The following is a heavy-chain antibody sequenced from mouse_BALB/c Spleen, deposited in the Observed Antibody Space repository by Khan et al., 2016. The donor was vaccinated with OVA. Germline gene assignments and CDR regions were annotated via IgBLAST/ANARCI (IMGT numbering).Heavy chain of an antibody. CDR2: IFPGTGTT. V-gene: IGHV1S132*01. Sequence: QVQLQQSGAELSKPGASVKLSCRTSGYTFTSYWIQWVKQRPGQGLGWIGQIFPGTGTTYYNENFKGKATLTVDTSSSTVYMQLSSLTSEDSAVYFCTRGYFGNYDFAYWGQGTLVTVSA. J-gene: IGHJ3*01. CDR1: GYTFTSYW. D-gene: IGHD2-1*01. CDR3: TRGYFGNYDFAY.